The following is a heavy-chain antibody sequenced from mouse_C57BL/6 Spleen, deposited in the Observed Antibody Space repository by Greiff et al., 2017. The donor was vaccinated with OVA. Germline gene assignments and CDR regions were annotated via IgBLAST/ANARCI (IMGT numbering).Heavy chain of an antibody. CDR1: GYTFTGYW. V-gene: IGHV1-9*01. CDR3: ARSSPYTMVTSYYAMDY. CDR2: ILPGSGST. Sequence: QVQLQQSGAELMKPGASVKLSCKATGYTFTGYWIEWVKQRPGHGLEWIGEILPGSGSTNYNEKVKGRATFTADTSSNTVYMQLSSLTTEDSAIYYCARSSPYTMVTSYYAMDYWGQGTSVTVSS. J-gene: IGHJ4*01. D-gene: IGHD2-2*01.